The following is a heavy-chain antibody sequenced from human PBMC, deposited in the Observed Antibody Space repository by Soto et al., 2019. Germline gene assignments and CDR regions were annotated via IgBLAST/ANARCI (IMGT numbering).Heavy chain of an antibody. J-gene: IGHJ3*02. CDR3: ASYGYSSSWNDAFDI. CDR2: MNPNSGNT. CDR1: GYTFTSYD. Sequence: GASVKVSCKASGYTFTSYDINWVRQATGQGLEWMGWMNPNSGNTGYAQKFQGRVTMTRNTSTSTAYMELSSLRSEDTAVYYCASYGYSSSWNDAFDIWGQGTMVTVSS. D-gene: IGHD6-13*01. V-gene: IGHV1-8*01.